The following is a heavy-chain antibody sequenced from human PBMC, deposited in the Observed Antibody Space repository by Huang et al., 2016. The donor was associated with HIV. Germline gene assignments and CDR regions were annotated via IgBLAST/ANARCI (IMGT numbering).Heavy chain of an antibody. CDR3: ARLDTARNYYYYGLDV. V-gene: IGHV5-51*01. Sequence: EEQLVQSGAEVKKPGESLKISCEGSGYSFAKYWIGGVRQMPGEGLAWRGIIYPDDSDTRYSPSFQGQVSISADKSISTAYLQWSSLKASDTAMYYCARLDTARNYYYYGLDVWGQGTSVIVSS. J-gene: IGHJ6*02. CDR2: IYPDDSDT. CDR1: GYSFAKYW. D-gene: IGHD5-18*01.